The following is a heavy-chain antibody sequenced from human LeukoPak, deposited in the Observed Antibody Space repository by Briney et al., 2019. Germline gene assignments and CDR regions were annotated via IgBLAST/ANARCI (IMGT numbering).Heavy chain of an antibody. J-gene: IGHJ4*02. CDR3: ARDRGYSYGLDY. Sequence: PGGSLRLSCAASRFTFSSYEMNWVRQAPGKGLEWVSYISSSGSTIYYADSVKGPFTISRDNAKNSLYLQMNRLRAEDTAVYYCARDRGYSYGLDYWGQGTLVTVSS. D-gene: IGHD5-18*01. CDR1: RFTFSSYE. CDR2: ISSSGSTI. V-gene: IGHV3-48*03.